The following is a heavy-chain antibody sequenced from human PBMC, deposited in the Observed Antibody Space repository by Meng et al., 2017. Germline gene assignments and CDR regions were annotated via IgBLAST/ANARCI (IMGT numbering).Heavy chain of an antibody. D-gene: IGHD1-26*01. Sequence: SVKVSCKASGGTFSSYTISWVRQAPGQGLEWMGRIIPILGIANYAQKFQGRVTMTRNTSISTAYMELSSLRSEDTAVYYCARDHSRRGWELLYYYYGMDVWGQGTTVTVSS. V-gene: IGHV1-69*04. CDR1: GGTFSSYT. J-gene: IGHJ6*02. CDR3: ARDHSRRGWELLYYYYGMDV. CDR2: IIPILGIA.